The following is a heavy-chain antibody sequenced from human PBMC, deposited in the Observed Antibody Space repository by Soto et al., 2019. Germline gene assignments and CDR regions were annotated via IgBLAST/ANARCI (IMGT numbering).Heavy chain of an antibody. CDR2: IYYSGST. CDR3: ARGRLYYDILTGYPSDAFDI. CDR1: GGSISSGDYY. J-gene: IGHJ3*02. Sequence: SETLSLTCTVSGGSISSGDYYWSWIRQPPGKGLEWIGYIYYSGSTYYNPSLKSRVTISVDTSKNQFSLKLSSVTAADTAVYYCARGRLYYDILTGYPSDAFDIWGQGTMVT. V-gene: IGHV4-30-4*01. D-gene: IGHD3-9*01.